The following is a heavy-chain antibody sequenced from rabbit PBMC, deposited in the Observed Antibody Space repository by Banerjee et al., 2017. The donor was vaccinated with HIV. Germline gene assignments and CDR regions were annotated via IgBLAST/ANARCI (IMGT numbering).Heavy chain of an antibody. Sequence: QSLEESGGGLVQPEGSLTLTCTASGFSFSSSYYMCWVRQAPGKGLEWIACIYGGSSGSTYYASWAKGRFTISKTSSTTVTLQMTSLTAADTATYFCARTAGWAIYGDGHFKLWGPGTLVTVS. J-gene: IGHJ4*01. D-gene: IGHD2-1*01. CDR1: GFSFSSSYY. CDR2: IYGGSSGST. V-gene: IGHV1S40*01. CDR3: ARTAGWAIYGDGHFKL.